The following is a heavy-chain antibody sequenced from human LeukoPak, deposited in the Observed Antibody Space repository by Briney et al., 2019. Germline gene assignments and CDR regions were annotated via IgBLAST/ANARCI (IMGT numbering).Heavy chain of an antibody. D-gene: IGHD5-12*01. Sequence: GGSLRLSCAASEFTFSNYLMHWVRQAPGKGLEWVAVISYDGSSKYYADSVKGRFTISRDNSKNTLFLQMNSLRAEDTAVYYCARSAAAGRIAATFGYWGQGTLVIVSS. CDR1: EFTFSNYL. V-gene: IGHV3-30*04. J-gene: IGHJ4*02. CDR3: ARSAAAGRIAATFGY. CDR2: ISYDGSSK.